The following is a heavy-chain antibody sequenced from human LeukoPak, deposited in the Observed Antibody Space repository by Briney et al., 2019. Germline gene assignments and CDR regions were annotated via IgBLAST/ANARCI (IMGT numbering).Heavy chain of an antibody. CDR2: VFHSGIV. V-gene: IGHV4-38-2*02. J-gene: IGHJ4*02. Sequence: KASETLSLTCIVSGFPISSGYYWGLIRQPPGKGLEWIGSVFHSGIVSYNPSLKSRVTISVDTSKNQFSLQLTYVTAADTAVYYCARHPDENDYFDWLSPLYYFDYWGQGTLVTVSS. CDR3: ARHPDENDYFDWLSPLYYFDY. CDR1: GFPISSGYY. D-gene: IGHD3-9*01.